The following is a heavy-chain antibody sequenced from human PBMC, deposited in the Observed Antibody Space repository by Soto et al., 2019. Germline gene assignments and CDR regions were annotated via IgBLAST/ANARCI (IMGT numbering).Heavy chain of an antibody. Sequence: SETLSLTCTVSGGSITSDYSCWSWIRQPPGEGLEWIGHIFDSGTIYTNPSLRSQVAISLDTSKNHFSLTLSSVTAADTAVYYCVRGPSGDKVHYWGQGALVTVSS. CDR2: IFDSGTI. CDR3: VRGPSGDKVHY. D-gene: IGHD7-27*01. CDR1: GGSITSDYSC. V-gene: IGHV4-30-4*01. J-gene: IGHJ4*02.